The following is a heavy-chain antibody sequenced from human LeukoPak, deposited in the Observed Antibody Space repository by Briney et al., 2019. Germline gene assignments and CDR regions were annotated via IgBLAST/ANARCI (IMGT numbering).Heavy chain of an antibody. CDR1: GFTFGDYA. CDR3: TKSRPLMATPNYFNY. V-gene: IGHV3-49*03. Sequence: GVTLRLSCTASGFTFGDYAMIGLRHAPGKGLVGVGFIRSKAYGGTTEYAASVKGRFTISRDDSKSIAYRQMNSLKTEDTAVYYCTKSRPLMATPNYFNYWGQGTLVTVSS. D-gene: IGHD5-24*01. CDR2: IRSKAYGGTT. J-gene: IGHJ4*02.